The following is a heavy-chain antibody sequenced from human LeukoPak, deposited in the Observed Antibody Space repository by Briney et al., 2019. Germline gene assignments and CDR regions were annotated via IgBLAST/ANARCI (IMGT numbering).Heavy chain of an antibody. D-gene: IGHD2-2*01. V-gene: IGHV1-18*01. CDR1: GYNFVNFG. CDR2: ISTSSVNS. J-gene: IGHJ6*02. CDR3: TRDFDNPENSCPSTSCIDV. Sequence: ASVKVSCKASGYNFVNFGISWVRQAPGQGLEWMGWISTSSVNSNYAQKFQGRLTMTTDTSTSTAYMELRSLRSDDTAVYYCTRDFDNPENSCPSTSCIDVWGQGTTVTVSS.